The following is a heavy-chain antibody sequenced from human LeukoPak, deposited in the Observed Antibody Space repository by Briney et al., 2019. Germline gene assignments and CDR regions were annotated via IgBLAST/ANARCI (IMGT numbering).Heavy chain of an antibody. D-gene: IGHD3-22*01. V-gene: IGHV3-23*01. Sequence: PGGSLRLSCAASGFTFSSYAMDWVRQAPGRGLEWVAAIGASGSSTYYAASVEGRFTISRDNSKETLYLQMDSLRGDDTAVYFCAKSPYYDSSGDAFEVWGQGTSVTVSS. CDR2: IGASGSST. J-gene: IGHJ3*01. CDR1: GFTFSSYA. CDR3: AKSPYYDSSGDAFEV.